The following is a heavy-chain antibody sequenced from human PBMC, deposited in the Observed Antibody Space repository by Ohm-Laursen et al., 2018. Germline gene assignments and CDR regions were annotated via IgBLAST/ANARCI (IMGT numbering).Heavy chain of an antibody. J-gene: IGHJ6*02. V-gene: IGHV1-2*02. CDR1: GYAFTGYY. D-gene: IGHD4-17*01. Sequence: ASVKVSCKASGYAFTGYYMHWVRQAPGQGLEWMGWINPNSGGTNYAQKFQGRVTMTRDTSISTAYMELSRLRSDDTAVYYCARENTAHYYGMDVWGQGTTVTVSS. CDR3: ARENTAHYYGMDV. CDR2: INPNSGGT.